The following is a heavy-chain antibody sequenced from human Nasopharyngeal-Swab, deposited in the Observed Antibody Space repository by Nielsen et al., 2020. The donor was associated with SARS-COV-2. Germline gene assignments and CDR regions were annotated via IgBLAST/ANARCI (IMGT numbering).Heavy chain of an antibody. J-gene: IGHJ4*02. CDR3: ARPLWSYADHFDY. CDR2: IYPGDPET. D-gene: IGHD1-26*01. V-gene: IGHV5-51*01. Sequence: KVSCKGSGYRFTSYWIGWVRQMPGKGLEWMGIIYPGDPETRYSPSFQGQATISADKSISTAYLQWSSLKASDTAVYYCARPLWSYADHFDYWGQGTLVTVSS. CDR1: GYRFTSYW.